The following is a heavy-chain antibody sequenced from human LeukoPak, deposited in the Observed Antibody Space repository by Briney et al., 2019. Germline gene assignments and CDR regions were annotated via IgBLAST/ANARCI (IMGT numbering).Heavy chain of an antibody. D-gene: IGHD1-26*01. Sequence: GGSLRLSCAASRFTFSNYWMHWVRQAPGKGLEWVAVISYDGSNKYYADSVKGRFTISRDNSKNTLYLQMNSLRAEDTAVYYCARGGPGIVGATNNWFDPWGQGTLVTVSS. J-gene: IGHJ5*02. CDR3: ARGGPGIVGATNNWFDP. CDR1: RFTFSNYW. CDR2: ISYDGSNK. V-gene: IGHV3-30-3*01.